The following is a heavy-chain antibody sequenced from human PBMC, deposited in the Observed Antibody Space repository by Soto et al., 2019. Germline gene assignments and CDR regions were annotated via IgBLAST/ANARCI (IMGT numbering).Heavy chain of an antibody. J-gene: IGHJ4*02. Sequence: QLQLQESGPGLVKPSETLSLTCTVSGGSISSSSYYWGWIRQPPGKGLEWIGSIYYSGSTYYNPSLKSRITMSVDTSKHQFSLKLSSVTAADTAVYYCARLGEKWELPAHWGQGTLVTVSS. D-gene: IGHD1-26*01. V-gene: IGHV4-39*01. CDR2: IYYSGST. CDR3: ARLGEKWELPAH. CDR1: GGSISSSSYY.